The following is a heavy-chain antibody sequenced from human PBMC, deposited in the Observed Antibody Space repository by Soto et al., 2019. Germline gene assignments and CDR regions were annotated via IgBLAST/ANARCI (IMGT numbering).Heavy chain of an antibody. Sequence: LSLTCTVSGGSISSGGYYWSWIRQAPGKGLEWVSVISGSDDSTYYADSVKGRFTISRDNAKNLLYLQMNSPRAEDTAVYFCARDVYSGTWTTEEDVWGQGTTVTVSS. V-gene: IGHV3-11*04. CDR2: ISGSDDST. J-gene: IGHJ6*02. CDR1: GGSISSGGYY. D-gene: IGHD5-12*01. CDR3: ARDVYSGTWTTEEDV.